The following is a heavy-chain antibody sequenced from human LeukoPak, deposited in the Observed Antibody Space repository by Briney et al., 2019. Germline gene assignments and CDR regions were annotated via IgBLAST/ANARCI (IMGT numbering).Heavy chain of an antibody. V-gene: IGHV1-2*02. CDR1: GYTFTGYY. J-gene: IGHJ3*02. CDR3: ARDRVGLDYGDYSHAFDI. CDR2: INPNSGGT. D-gene: IGHD4-17*01. Sequence: GASVKVSCKASGYTFTGYYMHWVRQAPGQGLEWMGWINPNSGGTNYAQKFQGRVTMTRDTSISTAYMELSRLRSDDTAVYYCARDRVGLDYGDYSHAFDIWGQGTMVTVSS.